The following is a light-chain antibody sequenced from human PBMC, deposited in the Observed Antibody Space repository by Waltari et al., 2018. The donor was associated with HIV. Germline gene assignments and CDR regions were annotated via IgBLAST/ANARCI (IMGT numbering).Light chain of an antibody. CDR1: PSDVGGYNY. V-gene: IGLV2-14*03. CDR2: DVS. CDR3: SSYTTSSTMI. J-gene: IGLJ2*01. Sequence: QSSLTQPASVAGSPGQSITLSCTGTPSDVGGYNYVSCYQQPPGKTPKPLIYDVSNLPSGVSPRFSGSKSDNTASLTISGLQAEDEADYFCSSYTTSSTMIFGGGTKLTV.